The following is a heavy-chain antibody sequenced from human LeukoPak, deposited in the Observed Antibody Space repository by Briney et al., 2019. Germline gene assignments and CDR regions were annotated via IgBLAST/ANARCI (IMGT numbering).Heavy chain of an antibody. J-gene: IGHJ4*02. D-gene: IGHD6-19*01. V-gene: IGHV4-4*07. Sequence: SETLSLTCTVSGGSISSYYWSWIRQPAGKGLEWIGRIYTSGSTNYNPSLKSRVTMSVDTSKNQFSLKLSSVTAADTAVCYCASTKPGIAVAGVFPRITYFDYWGQGTLVTVSS. CDR3: ASTKPGIAVAGVFPRITYFDY. CDR1: GGSISSYY. CDR2: IYTSGST.